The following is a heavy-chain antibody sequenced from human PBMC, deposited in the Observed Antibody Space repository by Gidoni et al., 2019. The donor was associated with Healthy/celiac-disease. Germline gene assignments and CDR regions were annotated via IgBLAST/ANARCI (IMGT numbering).Heavy chain of an antibody. CDR1: GYTFTSYY. Sequence: QVQLVQSGAEVKKPGASVKVSCKASGYTFTSYYMHWVRQAPGQGLAWMGIINPSGGRTSYAQKFQGRVTMTRDTSTSTVYMELSSLRSEDTAVYYCAREPGKLGYCTNGVCAAGDYWGQGTLVTVSS. D-gene: IGHD2-8*01. CDR2: INPSGGRT. V-gene: IGHV1-46*01. CDR3: AREPGKLGYCTNGVCAAGDY. J-gene: IGHJ4*02.